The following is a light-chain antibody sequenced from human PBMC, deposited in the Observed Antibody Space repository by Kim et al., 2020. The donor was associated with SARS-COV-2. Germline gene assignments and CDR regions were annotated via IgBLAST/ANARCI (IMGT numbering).Light chain of an antibody. CDR3: QSYDSSLSGSRV. CDR1: RSNIGAGND. V-gene: IGLV1-40*01. CDR2: GNS. J-gene: IGLJ3*02. Sequence: VKIHCTGRRSNIGAGNDVHWYQRLPGPAPKLLIYGNSNRPSGVPDRFSRSKSGTSASLAITGLQAENEADYYCQSYDSSLSGSRVFGGGTQLTVL.